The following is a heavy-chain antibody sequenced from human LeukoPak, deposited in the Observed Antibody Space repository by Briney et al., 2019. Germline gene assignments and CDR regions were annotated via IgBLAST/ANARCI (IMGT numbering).Heavy chain of an antibody. CDR1: GFTFSSDT. J-gene: IGHJ4*02. Sequence: GGSLRLSCIASGFTFSSDTMAWVRQSPGKGLEWVSGISESGGNTYYIDSVKGRFTISRNNSKNTLYLQMNSLRVEDTATYYCARHSTGASWGQGTLVTVSS. D-gene: IGHD2-15*01. CDR2: ISESGGNT. V-gene: IGHV3-23*01. CDR3: ARHSTGAS.